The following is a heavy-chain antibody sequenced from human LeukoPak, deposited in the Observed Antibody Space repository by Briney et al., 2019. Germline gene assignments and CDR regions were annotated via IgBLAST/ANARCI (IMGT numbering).Heavy chain of an antibody. J-gene: IGHJ5*02. CDR3: ARGALRWFDL. CDR1: GFTFSNAW. CDR2: IRSKADGGTT. V-gene: IGHV3-15*01. Sequence: GGSLRLSCAASGFTFSNAWMNWVRQAPGKGLEWVGRIRSKADGGTTDYAAPVEGRFTISRDDSKNTLYLQMNSLKTDDTGVYYCARGALRWFDLWGQGTLVTVSS.